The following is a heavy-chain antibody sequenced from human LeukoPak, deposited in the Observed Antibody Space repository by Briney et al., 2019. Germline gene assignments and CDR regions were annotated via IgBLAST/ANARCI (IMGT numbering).Heavy chain of an antibody. CDR1: GGSISSGSYY. V-gene: IGHV4-61*10. CDR2: IYNSGST. CDR3: ARGVYGDYPPFDY. J-gene: IGHJ4*02. Sequence: PSETLSLTCTVSGGSISSGSYYWSWIRQPAGKGLEWIGYIYNSGSTNYNPSLKSRVTISVDTSKNQFSLKLSSVTAADTAVYYCARGVYGDYPPFDYWGQGTLVTVSS. D-gene: IGHD4-17*01.